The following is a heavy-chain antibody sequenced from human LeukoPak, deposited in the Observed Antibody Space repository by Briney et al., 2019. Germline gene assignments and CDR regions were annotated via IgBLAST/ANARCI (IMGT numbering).Heavy chain of an antibody. J-gene: IGHJ4*02. D-gene: IGHD3-16*02. CDR3: ARDPSPYVWGSYRSYYFDY. CDR2: INAGNGNT. V-gene: IGHV1-3*01. CDR1: GYTFTSYA. Sequence: ASVKVSCKASGYTFTSYAMHWVRQAPGQRLEWMGWINAGNGNTKYSQKFQGRVTITRDTSASTAYMELSSLRSEDTAVYYCARDPSPYVWGSYRSYYFDYWGQGTLVTVSS.